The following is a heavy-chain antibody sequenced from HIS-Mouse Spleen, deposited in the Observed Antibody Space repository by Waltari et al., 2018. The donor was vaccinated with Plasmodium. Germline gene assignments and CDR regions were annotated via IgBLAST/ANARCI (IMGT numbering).Heavy chain of an antibody. V-gene: IGHV3-30*18. CDR3: AKAQGVINFDY. D-gene: IGHD3-16*01. CDR2: ISYDGSNK. CDR1: GFTFSSYG. J-gene: IGHJ4*02. Sequence: QVQLVESGGGVVQPGRSLRLSCAASGFTFSSYGMHWVRQAPGKALEWVAVISYDGSNKYYADSVKGRFTISRDNSKNTLYLQMNSLRAEDTAVYYCAKAQGVINFDYWGQGTLVTVSS.